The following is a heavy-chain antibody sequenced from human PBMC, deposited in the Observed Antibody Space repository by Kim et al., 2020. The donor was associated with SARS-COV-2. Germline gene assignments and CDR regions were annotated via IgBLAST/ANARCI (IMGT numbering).Heavy chain of an antibody. CDR3: ARDHYDSSGYYLKPDY. CDR1: GYTFTSYG. CDR2: ISAYNGNT. D-gene: IGHD3-22*01. Sequence: ASVKVSCKASGYTFTSYGISWVRQAPGQGLEWMGWISAYNGNTNYAQKLQGRVTMTTDTSTSTAYMELRSLRSDDTAVYYCARDHYDSSGYYLKPDYWGQGTLVTVSS. J-gene: IGHJ4*02. V-gene: IGHV1-18*01.